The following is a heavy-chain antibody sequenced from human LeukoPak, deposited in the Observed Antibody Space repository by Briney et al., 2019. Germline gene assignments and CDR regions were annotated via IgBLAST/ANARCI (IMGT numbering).Heavy chain of an antibody. V-gene: IGHV4-61*01. CDR1: GGSVSSGSYY. D-gene: IGHD6-13*01. Sequence: PSETLSLTCTVSGGSVSSGSYYWSWIRQPPGKGLEWIGYIYYSGSTNYNPSLKSRVTKSVDTSKNQFSLKLSSVTAADTAVYYCAREAGIAAAGTGVGTFDYWGQGTLVTVSS. CDR3: AREAGIAAAGTGVGTFDY. CDR2: IYYSGST. J-gene: IGHJ4*02.